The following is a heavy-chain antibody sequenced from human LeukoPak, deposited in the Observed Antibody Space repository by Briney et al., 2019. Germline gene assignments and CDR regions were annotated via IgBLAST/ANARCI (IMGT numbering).Heavy chain of an antibody. Sequence: SGPGLVKPSETLSLTCTVSGGSISSYYWSWIRQPPGEGLEWIGYIYHSGSTNYNPSLQSRVTISVDTSKNQFSLKLSSVTAADTAVYYCARSGPQAFDIWGQGTMVTVSS. CDR3: ARSGPQAFDI. CDR2: IYHSGST. J-gene: IGHJ3*02. CDR1: GGSISSYY. V-gene: IGHV4-59*01.